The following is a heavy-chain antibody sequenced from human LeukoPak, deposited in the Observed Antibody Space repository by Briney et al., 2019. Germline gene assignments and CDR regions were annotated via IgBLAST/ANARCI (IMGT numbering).Heavy chain of an antibody. CDR3: ARAWIQLWPNLYYFDY. D-gene: IGHD5-18*01. V-gene: IGHV4-4*02. CDR1: GGSISNTNW. CDR2: VNLQGST. Sequence: PSGTLSLTCGVSGGSISNTNWWTWVRQPPGKGLEWIGEVNLQGSTNYNPSLKSRVTISVDTSKNQFSLKLSSVTAADTAVYYCARAWIQLWPNLYYFDYWGQGTLVTVSS. J-gene: IGHJ4*02.